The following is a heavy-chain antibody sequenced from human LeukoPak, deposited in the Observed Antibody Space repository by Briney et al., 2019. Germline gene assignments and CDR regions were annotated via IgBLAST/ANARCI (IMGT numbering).Heavy chain of an antibody. CDR1: GFIFSNYA. Sequence: GGSLRLSCAASGFIFSNYAMSWVRQAPGKGLEWVSTIDYSGAYTYYADSAKGRFTISRDNSKNTLYMQMNSLRAEDTAIYYCAKVPYSDYGSGRPPFMDVWGQGTTVAVS. J-gene: IGHJ6*02. V-gene: IGHV3-23*01. D-gene: IGHD3-10*01. CDR2: IDYSGAYT. CDR3: AKVPYSDYGSGRPPFMDV.